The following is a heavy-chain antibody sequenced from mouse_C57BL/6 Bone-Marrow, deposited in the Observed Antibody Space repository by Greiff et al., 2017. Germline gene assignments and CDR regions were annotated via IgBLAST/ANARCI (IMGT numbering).Heavy chain of an antibody. J-gene: IGHJ2*01. CDR3: ARNWDAFFDY. CDR2: INPNNGGT. CDR1: GYTFTDYY. Sequence: VQLQQSGPELVKPGASVKISCKASGYTFTDYYMNWVKQSHGKSLEWIGDINPNNGGTSYNQKFKGKATLTVDKSSSTAYMELRSLTSEDSAVYYCARNWDAFFDYWGQGTTLTVPS. D-gene: IGHD4-1*01. V-gene: IGHV1-26*01.